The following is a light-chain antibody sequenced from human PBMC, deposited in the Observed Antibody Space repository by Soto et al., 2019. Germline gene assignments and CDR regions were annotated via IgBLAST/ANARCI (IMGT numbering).Light chain of an antibody. CDR3: QQCHSYPWT. J-gene: IGKJ1*01. Sequence: DIQMTQSPSTLSASVGDRVTITCRASQSISSWLAWYQQKPGKAPKLLIYKASSLASAVPSRFSGSGSGTEFTLTIRSLQPDDFAAYYCQQCHSYPWTFGQGTKVEIK. CDR1: QSISSW. CDR2: KAS. V-gene: IGKV1-5*03.